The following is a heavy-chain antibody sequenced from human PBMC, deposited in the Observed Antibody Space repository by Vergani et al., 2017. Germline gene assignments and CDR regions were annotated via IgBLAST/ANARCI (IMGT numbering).Heavy chain of an antibody. CDR1: GFTLSNYD. CDR2: IQFDGSNQ. V-gene: IGHV3-30*02. D-gene: IGHD6-19*01. Sequence: QGQLVESGGGVVQRGGSLRLSCATSGFTLSNYDMQWIRQGPGKGLEFVAFIQFDGSNQYYADSVKGRFTLSRDFSKNTLYLQMNSLRTDDTATYYCAKHFSGWGIDYWGQGTQVIVSS. J-gene: IGHJ4*02. CDR3: AKHFSGWGIDY.